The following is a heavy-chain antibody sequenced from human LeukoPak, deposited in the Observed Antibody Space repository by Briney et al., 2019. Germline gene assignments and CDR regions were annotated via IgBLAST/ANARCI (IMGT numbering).Heavy chain of an antibody. CDR3: ARLLRGGRDTPMVTMIVVRAKSGAFDI. Sequence: SETLSLACAVYGGSFSGYYWSWIRQPPGKGLEWIGEINHSGSTNYNPSLKSRVTISVDTSKNQFSLKLSSVTAADTAVYYCARLLRGGRDTPMVTMIVVRAKSGAFDIWGQGTMVTVSS. CDR2: INHSGST. J-gene: IGHJ3*02. V-gene: IGHV4-34*01. D-gene: IGHD3-22*01. CDR1: GGSFSGYY.